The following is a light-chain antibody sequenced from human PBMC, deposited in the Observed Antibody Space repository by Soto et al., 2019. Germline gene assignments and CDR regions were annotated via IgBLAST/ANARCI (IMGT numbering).Light chain of an antibody. CDR2: DVS. Sequence: QSALTQPASVSGSPGQSITISCTGTSSDVGGYNYVSWYQQHPGKAPKLMIYDVSNRPSELSNRFSGSKSGNTASLTISGLQAEDEADYYCSSYTSSSTVVFGGGTKLTDL. V-gene: IGLV2-14*01. J-gene: IGLJ2*01. CDR3: SSYTSSSTVV. CDR1: SSDVGGYNY.